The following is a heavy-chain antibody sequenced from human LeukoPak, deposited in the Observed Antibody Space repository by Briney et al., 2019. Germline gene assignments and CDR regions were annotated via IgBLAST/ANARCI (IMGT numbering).Heavy chain of an antibody. CDR3: ARGRQMYYSDY. D-gene: IGHD3-16*01. CDR1: GYTFTNYW. J-gene: IGHJ4*02. V-gene: IGHV5-51*01. Sequence: GESLKISCKGSGYTFTNYWIGWVRRMPGKGLEWMGIIYPGDSDTRYSPSFQGRVTISAVKSTNTAYLQWSSLKASDTAMYYCARGRQMYYSDYWGQGTLVTVSS. CDR2: IYPGDSDT.